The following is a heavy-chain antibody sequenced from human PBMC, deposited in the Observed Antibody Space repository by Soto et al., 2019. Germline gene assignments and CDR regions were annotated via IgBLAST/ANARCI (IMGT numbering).Heavy chain of an antibody. V-gene: IGHV3-9*01. CDR2: LTWNSGTI. J-gene: IGHJ6*02. CDR1: GFSFDDYT. Sequence: EVQLVESGGGLVQPGRSLRLSCAASGFSFDDYTMHWVRQAPGKGLEWVSGLTWNSGTIGYAASVKGRFTISRDNAKNSLYLQVNSLKPEDTALYYCAKDPSNYQGYQYGMDVWGHGTTVTVSS. D-gene: IGHD4-4*01. CDR3: AKDPSNYQGYQYGMDV.